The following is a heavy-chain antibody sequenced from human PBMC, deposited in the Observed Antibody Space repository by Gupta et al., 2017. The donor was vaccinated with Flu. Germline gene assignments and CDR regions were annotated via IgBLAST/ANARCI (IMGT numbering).Heavy chain of an antibody. V-gene: IGHV3-23*01. CDR1: GFTFSSYA. CDR2: ISGSGGST. Sequence: EVQLLESGGGLVQPGGSLRLSCAASGFTFSSYATSWVRQAPGKGLEWVSAISGSGGSTYYADSVKGRFTISRDNSKNTLYLQMNSLRAEDTAVYYCAKDRPSEPLVVPAATFVDPWGQGTLVTGAS. D-gene: IGHD2-2*01. CDR3: AKDRPSEPLVVPAATFVDP. J-gene: IGHJ5*02.